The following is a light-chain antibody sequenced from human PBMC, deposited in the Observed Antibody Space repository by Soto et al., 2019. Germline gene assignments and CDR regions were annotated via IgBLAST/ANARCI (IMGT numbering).Light chain of an antibody. Sequence: QSALTQPASVSGSPGQSITFSCTGTSSDVGGYNYVSWYQQHPDKAPKLMIYDVSNRPSGVSNRFSGSKSGNTASLTISGLQAEDEADYYCSSYTSSSTLPFVFGTGTKLTVL. CDR1: SSDVGGYNY. CDR2: DVS. V-gene: IGLV2-14*01. CDR3: SSYTSSSTLPFV. J-gene: IGLJ1*01.